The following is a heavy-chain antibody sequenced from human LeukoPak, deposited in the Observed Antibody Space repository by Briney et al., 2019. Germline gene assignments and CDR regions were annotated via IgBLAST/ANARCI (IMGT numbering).Heavy chain of an antibody. CDR2: IYHSGST. CDR1: GGSISSGGYY. V-gene: IGHV4-30-2*01. CDR3: ARSPARGPFDY. J-gene: IGHJ4*02. Sequence: SETLSLICTVSGGSISSGGYYWSWIRQPPGKGLEWIGYIYHSGSTYYNPSLKSRVTISVDRSKNQFSLKLSSVTAADTAVYYCARSPARGPFDYWGQGTLVTVSS.